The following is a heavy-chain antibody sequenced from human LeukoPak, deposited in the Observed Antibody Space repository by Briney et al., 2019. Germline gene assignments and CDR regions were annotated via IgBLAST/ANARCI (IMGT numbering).Heavy chain of an antibody. CDR2: IYYSGSP. J-gene: IGHJ4*02. CDR1: GGSISSSSYY. V-gene: IGHV4-39*01. D-gene: IGHD3-3*01. Sequence: SETLSLICTVSGGSISSSSYYWGWIRQPPGKGLEWIGSIYYSGSPYYNPSLKSRVTISVVTSKNQFSLKLSSVTAADTAVYYCARHIPRYIFGVAHGPFDYWGQGTLVTVSS. CDR3: ARHIPRYIFGVAHGPFDY.